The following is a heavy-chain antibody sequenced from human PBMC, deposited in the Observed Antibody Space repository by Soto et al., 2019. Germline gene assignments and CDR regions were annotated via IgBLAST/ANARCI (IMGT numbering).Heavy chain of an antibody. CDR2: INPTGGST. J-gene: IGHJ4*02. CDR1: GYTFTTYY. D-gene: IGHD1-26*01. V-gene: IGHV1-46*01. Sequence: QVQLVQSGAEVKKPGASVKVSCKASGYTFTTYYLHWVRQAPGQGLEWMGMINPTGGSTSYAQKFQGRVTMTRDTSTSTVYMELSSLRSDDTAMYYCARHVNSGLDYWGQGTLVTVSS. CDR3: ARHVNSGLDY.